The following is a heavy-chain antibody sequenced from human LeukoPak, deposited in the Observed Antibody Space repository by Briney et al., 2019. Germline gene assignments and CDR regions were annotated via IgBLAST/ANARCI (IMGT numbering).Heavy chain of an antibody. CDR3: ARQSTKYSSGWLFDY. J-gene: IGHJ4*02. D-gene: IGHD6-19*01. CDR1: GGSISSGTYY. V-gene: IGHV4-39*01. CDR2: IYYSGTT. Sequence: SETLSLTCTVSGGSISSGTYYWDWIRQPPGKRLEWIGSIYYSGTTYYNPSLKSRVTMSVDTSKNQFSLKMSSVTAADTAVYYCARQSTKYSSGWLFDYWGQGTLVAVSS.